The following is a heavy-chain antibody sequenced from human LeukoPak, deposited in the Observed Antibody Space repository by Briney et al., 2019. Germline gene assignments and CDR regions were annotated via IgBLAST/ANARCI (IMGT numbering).Heavy chain of an antibody. CDR3: ARVGTNWGKEGFDY. J-gene: IGHJ4*02. CDR1: GDSVSRNSAA. V-gene: IGHV6-1*01. CDR2: TYYRSKWYN. Sequence: SQTLSLTCAISGDSVSRNSAAWNWIRQSPSRGLEWLGRTYYRSKWYNDYAVFVKSRITINPDTSKNQFSLQLNSVTPEDTAVYYCARVGTNWGKEGFDYWGQGTLVTVSS. D-gene: IGHD7-27*01.